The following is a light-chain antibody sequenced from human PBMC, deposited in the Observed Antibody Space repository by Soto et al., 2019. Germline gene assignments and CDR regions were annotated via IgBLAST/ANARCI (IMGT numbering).Light chain of an antibody. CDR2: NNN. J-gene: IGLJ1*01. V-gene: IGLV1-44*01. Sequence: QSVLTQPPSASGTPGQRVTISCSGSSSNIGSNTVNWYQQLPGTAPKLLIYNNNQRPSGVPDRCSGSKSGTSASLALSGLQSGDEADYYCAAWDDSLNGLVFGTGTKLTVL. CDR1: SSNIGSNT. CDR3: AAWDDSLNGLV.